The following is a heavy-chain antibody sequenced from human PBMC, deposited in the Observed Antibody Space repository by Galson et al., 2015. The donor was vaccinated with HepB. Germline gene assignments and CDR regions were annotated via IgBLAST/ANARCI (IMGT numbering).Heavy chain of an antibody. CDR3: ARASYDGDYWFDP. CDR1: GGTFSSYA. J-gene: IGHJ5*02. CDR2: IIPIFGTA. V-gene: IGHV1-69*13. D-gene: IGHD4-17*01. Sequence: SVKVSCKASGGTFSSYAISWVRQAPGQGLEWMGGIIPIFGTANYAQKSQGRVTITADESTSTAYMELSSLRSEDTAVYYCARASYDGDYWFDPWGQGTLVTVSS.